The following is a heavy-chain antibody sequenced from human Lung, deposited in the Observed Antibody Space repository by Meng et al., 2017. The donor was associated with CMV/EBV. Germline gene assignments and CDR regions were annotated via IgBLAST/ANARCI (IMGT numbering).Heavy chain of an antibody. CDR3: TRGRGSTHKGNWFDP. D-gene: IGHD3-10*01. Sequence: XVKVSCXASGYTFTSYDINWVRQATGQGLEWMGWMNPNSGNTAYAPKFQGRLTMTRNTSINTAYMDLSSLRSEDTAIYYCTRGRGSTHKGNWFDPGGQGTLVTVSS. J-gene: IGHJ5*02. V-gene: IGHV1-8*01. CDR2: MNPNSGNT. CDR1: GYTFTSYD.